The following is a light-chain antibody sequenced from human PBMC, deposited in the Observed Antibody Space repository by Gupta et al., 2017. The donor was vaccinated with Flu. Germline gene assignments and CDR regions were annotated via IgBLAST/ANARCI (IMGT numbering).Light chain of an antibody. J-gene: IGLJ1*01. Sequence: SYALTQPPSVSVAPGQTASITCGGNDIGRKSVFWYQHKPGQAPMLVVYDDRDRPSGIPERFSGSNSGNTATLTISRVEAGDEADYYCQVWDSPSDHYVFGSGTTVTVL. CDR2: DDR. V-gene: IGLV3-21*02. CDR1: DIGRKS. CDR3: QVWDSPSDHYV.